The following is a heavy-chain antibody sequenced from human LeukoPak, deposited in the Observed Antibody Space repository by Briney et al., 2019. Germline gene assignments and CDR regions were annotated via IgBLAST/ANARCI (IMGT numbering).Heavy chain of an antibody. J-gene: IGHJ4*02. CDR1: GDSISGYY. CDR3: ARGSNDYVF. D-gene: IGHD3-16*01. V-gene: IGHV4-59*01. CDR2: IHYSGST. Sequence: SETLSLTCTVSGDSISGYYWSWIRQSPGMGLEWLGYIHYSGSTKYNPSLKSRVTISVDTPKNQFSLKVSSVTAADTAVYYCARGSNDYVFWGPGIPVTVSS.